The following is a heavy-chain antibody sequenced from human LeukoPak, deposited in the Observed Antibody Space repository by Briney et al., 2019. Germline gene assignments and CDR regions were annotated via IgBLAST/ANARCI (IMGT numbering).Heavy chain of an antibody. D-gene: IGHD4-11*01. CDR2: IYYSGST. CDR1: GGSISSSSYY. V-gene: IGHV4-39*07. J-gene: IGHJ4*02. Sequence: SETLSLTCTVSGGSISSSSYYWGWIRQPPGKGLEWIGSIYYSGSTYYNPSLKSRVTISVDTSKNQFSLKLSSVTAADTAVYYCARGNSNYVEEVRIDYWGQGTLVTVSS. CDR3: ARGNSNYVEEVRIDY.